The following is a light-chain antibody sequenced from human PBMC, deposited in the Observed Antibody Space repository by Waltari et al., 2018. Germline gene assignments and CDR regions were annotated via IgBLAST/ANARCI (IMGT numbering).Light chain of an antibody. CDR3: SSYAGSNTWV. Sequence: QSALTQPPSASGSPGQSVTISCTGTSSDVGGYHYVSWYQHHPGKAPKFMIYEVSKRPQGVPDRFSGSKSGNKASLTIVGRQAEDEADYYGSSYAGSNTWVFGGGTKLTVL. CDR1: SSDVGGYHY. J-gene: IGLJ3*02. V-gene: IGLV2-8*01. CDR2: EVS.